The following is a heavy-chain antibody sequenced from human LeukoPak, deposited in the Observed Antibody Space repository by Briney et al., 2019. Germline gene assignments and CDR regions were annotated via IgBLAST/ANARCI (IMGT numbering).Heavy chain of an antibody. J-gene: IGHJ4*02. Sequence: PGGSLRLSCAASGFTFSSYWMHWVRQAPGKGLEWVAFIRYDGSNKYYADSVKGRFTISRDNSKNTLYLQMNSLRAEDTAVYYCAILEDCTNGVCFDYWGQGTLVTVSS. D-gene: IGHD2-8*01. CDR3: AILEDCTNGVCFDY. V-gene: IGHV3-30*02. CDR2: IRYDGSNK. CDR1: GFTFSSYW.